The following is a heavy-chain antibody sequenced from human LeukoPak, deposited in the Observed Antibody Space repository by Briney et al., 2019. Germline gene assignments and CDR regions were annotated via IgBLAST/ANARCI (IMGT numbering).Heavy chain of an antibody. J-gene: IGHJ4*02. D-gene: IGHD3-16*01. CDR2: ISRSASNI. CDR1: GFSFSSYN. CDR3: ARDPEGFGATYFDY. V-gene: IGHV3-21*01. Sequence: GGSLRLSCVASGFSFSSYNMNWVRQAPGKGLEWVSSISRSASNIYYADPVKGRFTISRDNAKNSFYLQMNSLRAEDTAVFYCARDPEGFGATYFDYWGQGTLVTVSS.